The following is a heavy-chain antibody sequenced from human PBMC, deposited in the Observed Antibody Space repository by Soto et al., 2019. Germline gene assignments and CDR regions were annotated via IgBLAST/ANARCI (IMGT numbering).Heavy chain of an antibody. D-gene: IGHD2-2*02. J-gene: IGHJ4*02. V-gene: IGHV3-53*01. CDR3: ATYTSLDY. CDR1: GFTVSNNY. CDR2: IYSGGST. Sequence: PGGSLRLSCAACGFTVSNNYMSWVRQAPGKGLEWVSLIYSGGSTFYADSVKGRFTISRDNSKNTLFLQMNSLRAEDTAVYFCATYTSLDYWGQGTLVTVSS.